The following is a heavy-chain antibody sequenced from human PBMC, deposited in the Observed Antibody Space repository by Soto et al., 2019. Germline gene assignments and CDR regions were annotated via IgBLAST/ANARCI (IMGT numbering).Heavy chain of an antibody. V-gene: IGHV3-21*01. CDR2: ISSSSSYI. Sequence: GGSLRLSCAASGFTFSSYSMNWVRQAPGKGLEWVSSISSSSSYIYYADSVKGRFTISRDNAKNSLYLQMNSLRAEDTAVYYCARDQGVYCSGGSCDGTYYHMDVWGKGTTVTVSS. D-gene: IGHD2-15*01. CDR3: ARDQGVYCSGGSCDGTYYHMDV. CDR1: GFTFSSYS. J-gene: IGHJ6*03.